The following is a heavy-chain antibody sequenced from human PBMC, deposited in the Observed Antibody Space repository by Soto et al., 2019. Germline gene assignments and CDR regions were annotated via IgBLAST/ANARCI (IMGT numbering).Heavy chain of an antibody. J-gene: IGHJ4*02. CDR2: TYYRSKWYN. D-gene: IGHD6-13*01. V-gene: IGHV6-1*01. CDR3: ARGDTAVGTRAFDY. CDR1: GGSVSSNSGA. Sequence: SQTLSLTCVISGGSVSSNSGAWNWIRQSPSRGLEWLGRTYYRSKWYNDYAVSVKSRITINPDTSKNQFSLQLNSVTPEDTAVYYCARGDTAVGTRAFDYWGQGTLVTVSS.